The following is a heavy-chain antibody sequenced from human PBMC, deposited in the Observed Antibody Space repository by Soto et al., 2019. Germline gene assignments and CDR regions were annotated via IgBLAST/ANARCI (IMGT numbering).Heavy chain of an antibody. D-gene: IGHD6-13*01. CDR3: ARARTPGYSSSVGQAFDI. V-gene: IGHV1-69*02. Sequence: QVQLVQSGAEVKKPGSSVKVSCKTSGGTFSSYTISWVRQAPGQGLEWMGRIIPIIGMANYAQELQGRVTISTDKSTYTAYMELSNLTSGDTAVYYCARARTPGYSSSVGQAFDIWGQGTMVTVSS. J-gene: IGHJ3*02. CDR1: GGTFSSYT. CDR2: IIPIIGMA.